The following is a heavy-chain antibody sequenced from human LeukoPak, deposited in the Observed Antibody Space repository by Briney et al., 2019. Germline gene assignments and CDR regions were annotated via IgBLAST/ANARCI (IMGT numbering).Heavy chain of an antibody. CDR3: ARDPDDSNFGWFDP. J-gene: IGHJ5*02. V-gene: IGHV1-18*01. CDR1: GYAFTSYG. Sequence: ASVKVSCKASGYAFTSYGISWVRQAPGQGLEWMGWISAYNGNTNYAQKLQGRVTMTTDTSTSTAYMELRSLRSDDTAVYYCARDPDDSNFGWFDPWGQGTLVTVSS. CDR2: ISAYNGNT. D-gene: IGHD3-22*01.